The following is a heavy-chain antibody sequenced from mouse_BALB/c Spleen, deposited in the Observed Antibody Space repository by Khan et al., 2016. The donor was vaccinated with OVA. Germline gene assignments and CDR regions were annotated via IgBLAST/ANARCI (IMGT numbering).Heavy chain of an antibody. D-gene: IGHD2-3*01. CDR1: GNTFTSYW. CDR2: IYPGNSDT. CDR3: TYDGYYVGWFAY. Sequence: EVQLQQSGTVLARPGASVKMSCKASGNTFTSYWIHWVKQRPGQGLEWIGAIYPGNSDTKYNQKFKGKAKLTAVTSTSTAYMELSSLTNEDSAVYYCTYDGYYVGWFAYWGQGTLVTVSA. V-gene: IGHV1-5*01. J-gene: IGHJ3*01.